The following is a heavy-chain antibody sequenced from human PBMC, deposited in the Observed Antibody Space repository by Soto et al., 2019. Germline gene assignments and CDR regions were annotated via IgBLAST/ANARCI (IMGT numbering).Heavy chain of an antibody. Sequence: QVQLVQSGAEVKKPGSSVKVSCKASGGTFSSYAISWVRQAPGQGLEWMGGIIPIFGTANYAQNFQGRVTITADESTSTAYMELSSLRSEDTAVYYCARPDIVVVPAATNYYYYGMDVWGQGTTVTVSS. CDR2: IIPIFGTA. V-gene: IGHV1-69*01. CDR3: ARPDIVVVPAATNYYYYGMDV. J-gene: IGHJ6*02. CDR1: GGTFSSYA. D-gene: IGHD2-2*01.